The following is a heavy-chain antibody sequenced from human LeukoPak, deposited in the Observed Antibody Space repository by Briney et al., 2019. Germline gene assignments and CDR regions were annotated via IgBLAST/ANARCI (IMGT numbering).Heavy chain of an antibody. CDR1: GFTFSSYS. Sequence: GGSLRLSCAASGFTFSSYSMNWVRQAPGKGLEWVSSISSSSSYINYADSVKGRFTISRDNAKNSLYLQMNSLRAEDTAVYYCAKEADDWYPRPFDYWGQGTLVTVSS. CDR2: ISSSSSYI. V-gene: IGHV3-21*01. CDR3: AKEADDWYPRPFDY. D-gene: IGHD3-9*01. J-gene: IGHJ4*02.